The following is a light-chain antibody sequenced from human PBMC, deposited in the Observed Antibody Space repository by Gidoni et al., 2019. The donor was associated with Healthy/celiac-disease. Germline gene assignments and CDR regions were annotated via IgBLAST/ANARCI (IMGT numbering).Light chain of an antibody. CDR3: QQLNSYPLYT. CDR1: QGISSY. Sequence: DIKLTQSTSFLSASVGDLVTITCRASQGISSYLAWYQQKPGKAPKLPIYAASTLQSGVPSRFSGSGSGTEFTLTISSLQPEDFATYFCQQLNSYPLYTFGQGTKLEIK. CDR2: AAS. V-gene: IGKV1-9*01. J-gene: IGKJ2*01.